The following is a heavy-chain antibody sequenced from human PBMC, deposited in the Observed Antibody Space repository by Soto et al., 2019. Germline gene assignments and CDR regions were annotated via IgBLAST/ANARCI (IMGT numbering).Heavy chain of an antibody. CDR3: ARVRGTPVYGMDV. D-gene: IGHD3-10*01. V-gene: IGHV3-48*02. CDR1: GFTFTGYG. J-gene: IGHJ6*02. CDR2: IGRSSDSI. Sequence: EGQLVESGGGLVQPGESLRLSCAASGFTFTGYGMNWVRQAPGKGLEWISSIGRSSDSIYYADSVKGRFTISRDNAKDSLYLQMNSLRDEDTALYYCARVRGTPVYGMDVWGQGTRVTVSS.